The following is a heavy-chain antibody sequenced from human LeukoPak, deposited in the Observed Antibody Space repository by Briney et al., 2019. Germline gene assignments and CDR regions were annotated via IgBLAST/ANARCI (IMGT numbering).Heavy chain of an antibody. Sequence: PGGSLRLSCAASGFTFSSYGMHWVRQAPGKGLEWVAVIWYDGSNKYYADSVKGRFTISRDNSKNTLYLQMNSLRAEDTAAYYCAKDPSLVVPAAIDYYYYMDVWGKGTTVTVSS. D-gene: IGHD2-2*02. CDR2: IWYDGSNK. CDR1: GFTFSSYG. J-gene: IGHJ6*03. V-gene: IGHV3-33*06. CDR3: AKDPSLVVPAAIDYYYYMDV.